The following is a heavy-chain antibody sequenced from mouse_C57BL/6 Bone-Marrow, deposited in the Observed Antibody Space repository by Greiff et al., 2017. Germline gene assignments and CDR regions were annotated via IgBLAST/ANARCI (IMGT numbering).Heavy chain of an antibody. CDR3: ARLRLRYYYAMDY. J-gene: IGHJ4*01. D-gene: IGHD2-12*01. CDR1: GYTFTNYW. Sequence: QVQLQQSGAELVRPGTSVKMSCKASGYTFTNYWIGWAKQRPGHGLEWIGDIYPGGGYTNYNEKFKGKATLTADKSSSTAYMQFSSLTSEDSAIYYCARLRLRYYYAMDYWGQGTSVTVSS. V-gene: IGHV1-63*01. CDR2: IYPGGGYT.